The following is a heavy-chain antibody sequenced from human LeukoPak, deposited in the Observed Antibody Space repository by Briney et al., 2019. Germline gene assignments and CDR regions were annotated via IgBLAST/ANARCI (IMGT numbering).Heavy chain of an antibody. CDR2: ISGSGGST. J-gene: IGHJ4*02. D-gene: IGHD1-26*01. Sequence: GGSLRLSCAASGFTFSSYAMSWVRQAPGKGLEWVSAISGSGGSTYYADSVKGRFTISRDNSKNTLYLQMNSLRAEDTAVYYCANQNSGSYSYYFDYWGQGTPVTVSS. CDR3: ANQNSGSYSYYFDY. CDR1: GFTFSSYA. V-gene: IGHV3-23*01.